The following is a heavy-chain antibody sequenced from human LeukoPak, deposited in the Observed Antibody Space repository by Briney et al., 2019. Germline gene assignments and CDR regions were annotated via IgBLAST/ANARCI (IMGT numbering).Heavy chain of an antibody. CDR1: GLTSSTLS. V-gene: IGHV3-21*01. CDR2: ISTTGEYI. CDR3: AGTRGKRMTMVRAFDY. J-gene: IGHJ4*02. Sequence: GGSLRLSCVVSGLTSSTLSMAWVRQVPGKGLEWVSSISTTGEYIFQKDSLKGRFTVSRDNAKNSVFLQMNSLRAEDTAVYYCAGTRGKRMTMVRAFDYWGQGALVTVSS. D-gene: IGHD3-10*01.